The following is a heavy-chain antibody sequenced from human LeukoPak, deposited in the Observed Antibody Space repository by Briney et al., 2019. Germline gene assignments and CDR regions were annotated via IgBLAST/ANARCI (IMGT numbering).Heavy chain of an antibody. D-gene: IGHD3-10*02. V-gene: IGHV3-23*01. CDR3: AKDGLRSGYYYYGMDV. CDR1: GFTFSSYA. CDR2: ISGSGGST. J-gene: IGHJ6*02. Sequence: GRSLRLSCAASGFTFSSYAMSWVRQAPGKGLEWVSAISGSGGSTYYADSVKGRFTISRDNSKNTLYLQMNSLRAEDTAVYYCAKDGLRSGYYYYGMDVWGQGTTVTVSS.